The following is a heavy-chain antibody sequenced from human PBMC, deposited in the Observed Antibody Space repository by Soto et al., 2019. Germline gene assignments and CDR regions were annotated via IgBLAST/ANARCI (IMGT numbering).Heavy chain of an antibody. V-gene: IGHV3-64*01. Sequence: EVQLVASGGGLVQPGGSLRLSCAASGFSFRSYAMHWVRLARGKGLEHVSAISTKGDATYFANSVKGRFTNSRDNSKNTLYLEMGSLRAEDMAVYYCAREEPYSSFHCWGQGTRVTVSS. CDR2: ISTKGDAT. J-gene: IGHJ4*02. D-gene: IGHD6-13*01. CDR3: AREEPYSSFHC. CDR1: GFSFRSYA.